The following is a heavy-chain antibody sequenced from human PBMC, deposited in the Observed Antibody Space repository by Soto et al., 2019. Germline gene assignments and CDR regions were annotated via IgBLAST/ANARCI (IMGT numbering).Heavy chain of an antibody. D-gene: IGHD3-10*01. Sequence: SETLSLTCTVSGGSISSYYWSWIRQPPGKGLEWIGYIYYSGSTNYNPSLKSRVTISVDTSKNQFSLKLSSVTAADTAVYYCARYLYGSGIYYYYYGMDVWGQGTTVTVSS. CDR3: ARYLYGSGIYYYYYGMDV. V-gene: IGHV4-59*01. CDR2: IYYSGST. CDR1: GGSISSYY. J-gene: IGHJ6*02.